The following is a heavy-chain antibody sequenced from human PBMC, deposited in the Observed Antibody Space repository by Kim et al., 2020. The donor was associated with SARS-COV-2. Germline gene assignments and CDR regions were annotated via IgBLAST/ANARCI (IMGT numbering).Heavy chain of an antibody. J-gene: IGHJ4*02. Sequence: GGSLRLSCVASGFTFSSYWMHWVRQAPGKGLVWVSRVNSDGSSTSYADSVKGRFTISRDNARNTLYLQMNSLRAEDTAVYYCASLSTGYGCDSFDYWGQG. CDR1: GFTFSSYW. CDR2: VNSDGSST. D-gene: IGHD2-21*02. V-gene: IGHV3-74*01. CDR3: ASLSTGYGCDSFDY.